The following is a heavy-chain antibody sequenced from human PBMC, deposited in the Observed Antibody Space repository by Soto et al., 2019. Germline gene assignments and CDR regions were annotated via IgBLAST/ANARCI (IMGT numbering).Heavy chain of an antibody. CDR3: AKDLYSSSWYGIDP. CDR1: GFTFSSYA. CDR2: ISGSGGST. J-gene: IGHJ5*02. V-gene: IGHV3-23*01. D-gene: IGHD6-13*01. Sequence: GGSLRLSCAASGFTFSSYAMSWARQAPGKGLEWVSAISGSGGSTYYADSVKGRFTISRDNSKNTLYLQMNSLRAEDTAVYYCAKDLYSSSWYGIDPWGQGTLVTVSS.